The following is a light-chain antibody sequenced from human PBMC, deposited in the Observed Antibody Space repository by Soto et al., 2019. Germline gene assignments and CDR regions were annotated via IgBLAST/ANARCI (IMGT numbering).Light chain of an antibody. V-gene: IGKV1-9*01. CDR3: QHLNAFPLT. Sequence: IQLTQSPSSLSASVGDIVTSTCRASQAINSYLAWYQQEPGKAPKLLIYGGSTLQSGVPSRFSGSGSGTDFTLTISSLQSEDFATYYCQHLNAFPLTFGGGTKVEI. CDR1: QAINSY. CDR2: GGS. J-gene: IGKJ4*01.